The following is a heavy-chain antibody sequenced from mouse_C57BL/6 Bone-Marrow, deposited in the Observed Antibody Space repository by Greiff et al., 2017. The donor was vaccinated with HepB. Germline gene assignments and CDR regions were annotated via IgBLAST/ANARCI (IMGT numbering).Heavy chain of an antibody. V-gene: IGHV3-8*01. CDR1: GYSITSDY. D-gene: IGHD2-5*01. CDR2: ISYSGST. CDR3: ARGDSNFSYWYFDV. Sequence: VQPKESGPGLAKPSQTLSLTCSVTGYSITSDYWNWIRKFPGNKLEYMGYISYSGSTYYNPSLKSRISITRDTSKNQYYLQLNSVTTEDTATYYCARGDSNFSYWYFDVWGTGTTVTVSS. J-gene: IGHJ1*03.